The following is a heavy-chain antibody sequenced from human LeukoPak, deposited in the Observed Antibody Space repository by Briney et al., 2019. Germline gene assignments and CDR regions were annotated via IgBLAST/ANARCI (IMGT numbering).Heavy chain of an antibody. CDR3: ARGYCSSTSCYYYGMDV. CDR1: GGTISSSNW. J-gene: IGHJ6*04. V-gene: IGHV4-4*02. CDR2: IYHSGST. Sequence: SGTLFLTCAVSGGTISSSNWWSWVRPPPGKGLEWIGEIYHSGSTNYNPSLKSRVTISVDKSKNQFSLKLSSVTAADTAVYYCARGYCSSTSCYYYGMDVWGKGTTVTVSS. D-gene: IGHD2-2*01.